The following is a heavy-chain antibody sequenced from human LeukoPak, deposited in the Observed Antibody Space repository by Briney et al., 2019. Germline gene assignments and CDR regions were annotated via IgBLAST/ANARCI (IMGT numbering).Heavy chain of an antibody. CDR1: GYTFTSYG. J-gene: IGHJ4*02. CDR3: ARVASDTGGYVTDY. CDR2: MNPNSGKI. V-gene: IGHV1-8*02. Sequence: ASVKVSCKASGYTFTSYGISWVRQAPGQGLEWMGWMNPNSGKIGYAQKFQGRVTMTSNTSINTAYMERSSLRSEDTAVYFCARVASDTGGYVTDYWGQGTLVTVSS. D-gene: IGHD3-22*01.